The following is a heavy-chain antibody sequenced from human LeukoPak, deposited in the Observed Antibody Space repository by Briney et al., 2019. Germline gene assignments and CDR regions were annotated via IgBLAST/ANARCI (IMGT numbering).Heavy chain of an antibody. CDR1: GGIFSSYA. Sequence: PGGALRLSCSASGGIFSSYAMHWGRQTPGKGLEYVSAISSNGGSTYYADSVKGRFTISRDNSKNTLYLQMSSLRPDDTAVYYCVKAGYSYAPFDYWGQGTLVTVSS. J-gene: IGHJ4*02. CDR3: VKAGYSYAPFDY. CDR2: ISSNGGST. V-gene: IGHV3-64D*09. D-gene: IGHD5-18*01.